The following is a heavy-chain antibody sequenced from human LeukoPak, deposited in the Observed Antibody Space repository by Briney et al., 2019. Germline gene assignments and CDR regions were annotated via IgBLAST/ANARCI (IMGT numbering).Heavy chain of an antibody. Sequence: SVKVSCKASGGTFSSYAISWVRQAPGQGLEWMGGIIPIFGTANYAQKFQGRVTITADESTSTAYMELSSLRSEDTAVYYCARVGRCGGDCWGAFDIWGQGTMDTVSS. D-gene: IGHD2-21*02. CDR3: ARVGRCGGDCWGAFDI. J-gene: IGHJ3*02. V-gene: IGHV1-69*13. CDR2: IIPIFGTA. CDR1: GGTFSSYA.